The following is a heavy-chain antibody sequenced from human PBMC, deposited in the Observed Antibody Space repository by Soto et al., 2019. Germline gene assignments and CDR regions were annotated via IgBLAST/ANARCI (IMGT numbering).Heavy chain of an antibody. D-gene: IGHD2-2*01. J-gene: IGHJ6*02. CDR2: NSSSSSYT. Sequence: QVQLVESGGGLVKPGGSLRLSCAASGFTFSDYYMSWIRQAPGKGLEWVSYNSSSSSYTNYADSVKGRFTISRDNAKNSLYLQMNSLRAEDTAVYYCARNQPQYGVGMDVWGQGTTVTVSS. V-gene: IGHV3-11*06. CDR3: ARNQPQYGVGMDV. CDR1: GFTFSDYY.